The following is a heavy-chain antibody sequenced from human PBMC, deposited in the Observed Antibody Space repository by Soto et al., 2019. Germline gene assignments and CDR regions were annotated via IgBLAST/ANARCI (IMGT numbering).Heavy chain of an antibody. J-gene: IGHJ4*02. Sequence: QITLKESGPPLVKPTQTLTLTCTFSGFSLSTSGVGVGWIRQPPGKALEWLALIYWDDDKRYSPSLKSRLTITKDTSKNQVVLTMTNMDPVDTATYYCAHRRPVGATFDYWGQGTLVTVSS. V-gene: IGHV2-5*02. CDR2: IYWDDDK. CDR1: GFSLSTSGVG. CDR3: AHRRPVGATFDY. D-gene: IGHD1-26*01.